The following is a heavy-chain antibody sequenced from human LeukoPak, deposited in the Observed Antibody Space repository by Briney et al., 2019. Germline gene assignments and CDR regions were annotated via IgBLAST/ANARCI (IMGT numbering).Heavy chain of an antibody. CDR2: INPNSGGT. D-gene: IGHD1-14*01. CDR3: ARACNDRNLFDR. V-gene: IGHV1-2*02. J-gene: IGHJ5*02. Sequence: ASVKVSCKTSGYTFIGYYMHWVRQAPGQGLEWMGWINPNSGGTNYAQKFQGRVTMTRDTSISTAYMELSRLRSDDTAVYYCARACNDRNLFDRWGQGTLATVSS. CDR1: GYTFIGYY.